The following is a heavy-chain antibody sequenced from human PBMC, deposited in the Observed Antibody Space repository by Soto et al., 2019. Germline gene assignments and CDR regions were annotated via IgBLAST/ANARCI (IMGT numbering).Heavy chain of an antibody. V-gene: IGHV3-48*01. J-gene: IGHJ5*02. Sequence: GGSLRLSCAASGFTFSTYSMDWVRQAPGKGLEWVSYISSSSSSIFYTDSVKGRFTISRDNAKNSVYLQMNSLRAEDTAVYYCATCPMSARNWLDPWGQGTLVTVSS. CDR3: ATCPMSARNWLDP. CDR1: GFTFSTYS. CDR2: ISSSSSSI.